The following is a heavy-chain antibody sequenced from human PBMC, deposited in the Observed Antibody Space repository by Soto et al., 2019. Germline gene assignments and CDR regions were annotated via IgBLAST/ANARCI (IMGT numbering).Heavy chain of an antibody. J-gene: IGHJ4*02. CDR3: ARVAQFDILTGYYPFDY. CDR2: VDDGGNT. V-gene: IGHV4-34*01. Sequence: SETLSLTCGVYGGSFSGHFWSWVRQPPGKGLEWIGEVDDGGNTNSNPSLKSRVTISLDTSKNQFSLNLNSVTAADTAMYYCARVAQFDILTGYYPFDYWGQGTLVTVSS. D-gene: IGHD3-9*01. CDR1: GGSFSGHF.